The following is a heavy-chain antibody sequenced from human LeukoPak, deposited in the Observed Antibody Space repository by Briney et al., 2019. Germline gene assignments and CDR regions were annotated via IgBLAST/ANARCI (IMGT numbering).Heavy chain of an antibody. CDR3: ARRYYDNSGHSYGYYFDY. CDR2: INSRGGST. J-gene: IGHJ4*02. Sequence: APSVKVSCKASGYTFIDYYMHWVRQAPGQGLEWMGIINSRGGSTIYAQDFQGRVTLTRDTSTSTVYMELSSLRSEDTAVYYCARRYYDNSGHSYGYYFDYWGQGTLVTVSS. CDR1: GYTFIDYY. V-gene: IGHV1-46*01. D-gene: IGHD3-22*01.